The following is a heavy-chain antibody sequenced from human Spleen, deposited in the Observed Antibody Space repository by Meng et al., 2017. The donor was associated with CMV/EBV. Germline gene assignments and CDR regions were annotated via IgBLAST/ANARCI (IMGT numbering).Heavy chain of an antibody. CDR3: ARDSEYSSSWYPNYYYYYGMDV. Sequence: GGSLRLSCAASGFTFSSYRMNWVRQAPGKGLEWVSSISSGSSYIYYADSMKGRFTISRDNAKNSLYLQMNSLRAEDTAVYYCARDSEYSSSWYPNYYYYYGMDVWGPGTTVTVSS. J-gene: IGHJ6*02. D-gene: IGHD6-13*01. CDR1: GFTFSSYR. CDR2: ISSGSSYI. V-gene: IGHV3-21*01.